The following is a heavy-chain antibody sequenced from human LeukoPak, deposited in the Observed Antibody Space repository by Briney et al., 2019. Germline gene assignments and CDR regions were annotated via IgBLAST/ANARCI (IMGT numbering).Heavy chain of an antibody. V-gene: IGHV3-30*04. D-gene: IGHD3-9*01. CDR1: GFTFSSYA. Sequence: GGSLRLSCAASGFTFSSYAMHWVRQAPGKGLEWVAAISYDGSNKYSADSVKGRFTISRDNSKNTLYLQMNSLRPEDTAVYYCARDRHVYYDILTGYASYFEYWGQGALVTVSS. CDR2: ISYDGSNK. CDR3: ARDRHVYYDILTGYASYFEY. J-gene: IGHJ4*02.